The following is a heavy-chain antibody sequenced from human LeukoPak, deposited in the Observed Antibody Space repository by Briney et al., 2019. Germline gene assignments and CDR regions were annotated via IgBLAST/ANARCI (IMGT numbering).Heavy chain of an antibody. D-gene: IGHD6-19*01. Sequence: ASVKVSCKASGYTLTGYYMHWVRQAPGQGLEWMGWINPNSGGTNYAQKFQGRVTMTRDTSISTAYMELSRLRPDDTAVYYCARDPGIAVAGKYLQHWGQGTLVTVSS. J-gene: IGHJ1*01. V-gene: IGHV1-2*02. CDR3: ARDPGIAVAGKYLQH. CDR2: INPNSGGT. CDR1: GYTLTGYY.